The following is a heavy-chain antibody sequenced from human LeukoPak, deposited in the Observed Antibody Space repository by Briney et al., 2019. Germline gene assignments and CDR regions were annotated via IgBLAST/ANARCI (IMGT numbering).Heavy chain of an antibody. CDR3: AKDKYLSRGYRAFDI. Sequence: AGGSLRLSCAASGFTFSSYTVNWVRQAPGKGLEWVSGFTGSGGITYYADSVKGRFTISRDNSKNTLDLQMNSLRAEDTAVYYCAKDKYLSRGYRAFDIWGQGTKVTVSS. J-gene: IGHJ3*02. CDR1: GFTFSSYT. CDR2: FTGSGGIT. D-gene: IGHD3-16*02. V-gene: IGHV3-23*01.